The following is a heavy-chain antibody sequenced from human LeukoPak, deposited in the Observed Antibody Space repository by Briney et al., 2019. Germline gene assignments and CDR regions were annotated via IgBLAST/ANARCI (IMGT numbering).Heavy chain of an antibody. CDR1: GYTFTSYG. J-gene: IGHJ3*02. V-gene: IGHV1-18*01. Sequence: GASVKVSCKASGYTFTSYGISWVRQAPGQGLEWMGWISAYNGNTNYAQKLQGRVTMTTDTSTSTAYMELRSLRSDDTAVYCCARDFRVRYFDWLSERNDAFDIWGQGTMVTVSS. CDR3: ARDFRVRYFDWLSERNDAFDI. CDR2: ISAYNGNT. D-gene: IGHD3-9*01.